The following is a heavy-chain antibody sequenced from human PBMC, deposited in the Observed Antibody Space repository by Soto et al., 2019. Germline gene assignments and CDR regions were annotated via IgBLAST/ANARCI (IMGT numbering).Heavy chain of an antibody. D-gene: IGHD3-22*01. CDR3: ARYYYDSSGYDNWCDP. CDR1: GYSFGNYG. V-gene: IGHV1-18*01. J-gene: IGHJ5*02. CDR2: ISTYNGTT. Sequence: VRLVQSGAEVKQPGASVKVSCKDSGYSFGNYGVSWVRQARGQGLEWMGWISTYNGTTDYAKKFQGRVTLTTDISASTAYMEMTSLRSDDTAVYYCARYYYDSSGYDNWCDPWGQGTLVTVSS.